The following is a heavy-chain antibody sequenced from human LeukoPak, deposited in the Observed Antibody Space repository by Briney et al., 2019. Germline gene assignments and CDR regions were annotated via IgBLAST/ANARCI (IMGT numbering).Heavy chain of an antibody. CDR1: GGSISSGGYY. CDR2: IYSSGST. V-gene: IGHV4-31*03. J-gene: IGHJ4*02. D-gene: IGHD3-22*01. CDR3: ARDRGEDSAGYQHYFDY. Sequence: PSETLSLTCTVAGGSISSGGYYWSWIRQHSGKGLEWIGNIYSSGSTNYNPSLMSRVTISQDRSKNEISLKLSSVTAADTGVYYCARDRGEDSAGYQHYFDYWGQGTLVAVSS.